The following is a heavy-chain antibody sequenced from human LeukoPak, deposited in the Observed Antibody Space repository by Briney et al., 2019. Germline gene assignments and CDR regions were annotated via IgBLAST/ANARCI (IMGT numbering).Heavy chain of an antibody. J-gene: IGHJ4*02. CDR3: ARLYGSTLYFDY. CDR2: IYYSGST. CDR1: GDSISSTTYH. D-gene: IGHD2/OR15-2a*01. V-gene: IGHV4-39*01. Sequence: SETLCLTCTVSGDSISSTTYHWGWIRQPLGKGLEWIGSIYYSGSTYYNPSLKSRVTLSVDTSNNQFSLKLSSVTAADTALYYCARLYGSTLYFDYWGQGTLVTVSS.